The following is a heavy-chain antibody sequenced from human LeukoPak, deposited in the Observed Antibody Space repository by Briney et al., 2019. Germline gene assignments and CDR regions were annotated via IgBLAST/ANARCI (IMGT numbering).Heavy chain of an antibody. CDR2: MNPNSGNT. V-gene: IGHV1-8*01. CDR3: ARVSTMTVRREVYYMDV. Sequence: ASVKVSCKASGYTFTSYDINWVRQATGQGLEWMGWMNPNSGNTGYAQKFQGRVTMTRNTSISTAYMELSSLRSEDTAVYYCARVSTMTVRREVYYMDVWGKGTTVTVSS. D-gene: IGHD3-22*01. CDR1: GYTFTSYD. J-gene: IGHJ6*03.